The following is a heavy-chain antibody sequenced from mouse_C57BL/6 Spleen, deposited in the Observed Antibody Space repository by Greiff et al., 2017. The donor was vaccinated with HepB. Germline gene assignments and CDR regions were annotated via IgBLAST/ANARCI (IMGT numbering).Heavy chain of an antibody. D-gene: IGHD1-1*01. CDR2: INPNNGGT. Sequence: EVQLQQSGPELVKPGASVKMSCKASGYTFTDYNMHWVKQSHGKSLEWIGYINPNNGGTSYNQKFKGKATLTVNKSSSTAYMELRSLTSEDSAVYYCARGYYYGSSSFAYWGQGTLVTVSA. J-gene: IGHJ3*01. V-gene: IGHV1-22*01. CDR1: GYTFTDYN. CDR3: ARGYYYGSSSFAY.